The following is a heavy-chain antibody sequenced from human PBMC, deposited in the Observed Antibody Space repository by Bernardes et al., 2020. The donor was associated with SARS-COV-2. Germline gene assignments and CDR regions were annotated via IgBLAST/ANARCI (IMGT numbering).Heavy chain of an antibody. V-gene: IGHV4-61*09. Sequence: SETLSLTCTVSGGSISSGSYYWSWIRQPAGTGLEWIGHIYTSGSTNYNPSLKSRVTISVDTSKNQFSLKLSSVTAADTAVYYCARDPRRWLQLEGAGYFDYWGQGTLVTVSS. J-gene: IGHJ4*02. D-gene: IGHD5-12*01. CDR2: IYTSGST. CDR3: ARDPRRWLQLEGAGYFDY. CDR1: GGSISSGSYY.